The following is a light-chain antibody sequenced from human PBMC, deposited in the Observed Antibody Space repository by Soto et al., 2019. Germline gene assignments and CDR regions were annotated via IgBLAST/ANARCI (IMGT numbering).Light chain of an antibody. V-gene: IGKV3-11*01. J-gene: IGKJ4*01. Sequence: EIVLTQSPATLSLSPGERATLSCRASQSVSSYLAWYQQKPGQAPRLLIYDASNRATGIPDRFSGSGSGTDFTVTISSLEPEDFAVYYCQQRSNWPSTFGGGTKVEIK. CDR1: QSVSSY. CDR3: QQRSNWPST. CDR2: DAS.